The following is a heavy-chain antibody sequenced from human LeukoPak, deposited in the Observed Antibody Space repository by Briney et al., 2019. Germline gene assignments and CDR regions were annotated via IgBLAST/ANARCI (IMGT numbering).Heavy chain of an antibody. CDR3: VKGGVYYCDGMDV. V-gene: IGHV3-43*01. CDR1: EFTFGDYS. Sequence: AGGSLRLSCAASEFTFGDYSMHWVRQAPGKGLEWVSLISWDGGRTYYADSVKGRFTISRDNSKNSLYLQMNSLRTEDTALDYCVKGGVYYCDGMDVWGQGTTVTVSS. CDR2: ISWDGGRT. J-gene: IGHJ6*02. D-gene: IGHD1-26*01.